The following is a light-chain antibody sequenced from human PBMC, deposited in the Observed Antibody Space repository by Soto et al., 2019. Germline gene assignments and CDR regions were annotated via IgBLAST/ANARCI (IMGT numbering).Light chain of an antibody. CDR3: QQYNDWPQT. CDR1: QSVSSS. Sequence: EIVMTQSPATLSVSPGERATLSCMTSQSVSSSLAWYQQKPGQAPRLLIYGASNRATGVPARFSGSGSGTDFALTISSLQSEDFAIYYCQQYNDWPQTFGQGTKVDIK. CDR2: GAS. J-gene: IGKJ1*01. V-gene: IGKV3-15*01.